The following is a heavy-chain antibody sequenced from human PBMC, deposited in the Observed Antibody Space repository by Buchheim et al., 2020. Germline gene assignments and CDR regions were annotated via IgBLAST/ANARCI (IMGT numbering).Heavy chain of an antibody. CDR2: ISSSGSTI. CDR3: ARTDSSGWYDMDV. CDR1: GFTFCSYD. V-gene: IGHV3-48*03. Sequence: EVQLVESGGGLVQPGGSLRLSCVASGFTFCSYDMNWVRQAPGKGLEWISYISSSGSTIYYADSVKGRFTISRDNAKNSLYLQMNSLRAEDTAVYYCARTDSSGWYDMDVWGQGTT. J-gene: IGHJ6*02. D-gene: IGHD6-19*01.